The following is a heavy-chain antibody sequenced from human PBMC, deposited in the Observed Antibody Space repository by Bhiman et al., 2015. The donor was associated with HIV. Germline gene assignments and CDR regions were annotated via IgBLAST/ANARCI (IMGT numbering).Heavy chain of an antibody. CDR2: IKQDGSEK. D-gene: IGHD6-19*01. Sequence: EVQLVESGGGLVKPGGSLRLSCAASGFSISSYTMNWVRQAPGKGLEWVANIKQDGSEKYYVDSVKGRFTISRDNAKNSLYLQMNSLRAEDTAVYYCARDRRGSGSGWYCDYWGQGTLVTVSS. CDR1: GFSISSYT. CDR3: ARDRRGSGSGWYCDY. V-gene: IGHV3-7*01. J-gene: IGHJ4*02.